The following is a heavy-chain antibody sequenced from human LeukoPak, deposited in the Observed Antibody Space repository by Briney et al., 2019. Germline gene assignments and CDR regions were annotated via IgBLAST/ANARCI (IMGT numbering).Heavy chain of an antibody. CDR1: GYTFTSYG. J-gene: IGHJ5*02. V-gene: IGHV1-18*01. D-gene: IGHD3-3*01. Sequence: ASVKVSCKASGYTFTSYGISWVRQAPGQGLEWMGWISAYNGNTNYAQKLQGRVTMTTHTSTSTAYMELRSLRSDDTAVYYCARGGSITIFGVVITGDWFDPWGQGTLVTVSS. CDR2: ISAYNGNT. CDR3: ARGGSITIFGVVITGDWFDP.